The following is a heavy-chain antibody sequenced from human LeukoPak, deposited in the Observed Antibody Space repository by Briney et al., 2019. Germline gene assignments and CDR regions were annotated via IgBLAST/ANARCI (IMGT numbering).Heavy chain of an antibody. D-gene: IGHD1-26*01. CDR3: AREDPYSGSYYGY. CDR1: GGSISSSSYY. Sequence: SETLSLTCTVSGGSISSSSYYWGWIRQPPGKGLEWIGSIYYSGSTYYNPSLKSRVTISVDTSKNQFPLKLSSVTAADTAVYYCAREDPYSGSYYGYWGQGTLVTVSS. CDR2: IYYSGST. J-gene: IGHJ4*02. V-gene: IGHV4-39*06.